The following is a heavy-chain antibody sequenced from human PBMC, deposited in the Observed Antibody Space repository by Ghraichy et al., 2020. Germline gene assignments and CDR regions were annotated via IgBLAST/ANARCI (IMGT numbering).Heavy chain of an antibody. V-gene: IGHV3-48*02. Sequence: GKSLNISCAASGFTFSDYCMNWVRQAPGKGLEWVSYISPSSSTIYYTDSVKGRFTISRDNAKNSLYLQMNSLRDEDTAVYYCARDPLPGIAAAGPIPRYNWFDPWGQGTLVTVSS. D-gene: IGHD6-13*01. CDR3: ARDPLPGIAAAGPIPRYNWFDP. J-gene: IGHJ5*02. CDR2: ISPSSSTI. CDR1: GFTFSDYC.